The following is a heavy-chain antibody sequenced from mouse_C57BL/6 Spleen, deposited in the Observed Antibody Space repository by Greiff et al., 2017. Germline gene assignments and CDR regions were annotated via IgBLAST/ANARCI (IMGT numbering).Heavy chain of an antibody. D-gene: IGHD2-12*01. Sequence: VMLVESGAELARPGASVKMSCKASGYTFTSYTMHWVKQRPGQGLEWIGYINPSSGYTKYNQKFKDKATLTADKSSSTAYMQLSSLTSEDSAVDYCAKGGGYSPSGYWGQGTMLTVSS. V-gene: IGHV1-4*01. CDR1: GYTFTSYT. CDR3: AKGGGYSPSGY. J-gene: IGHJ2*01. CDR2: INPSSGYT.